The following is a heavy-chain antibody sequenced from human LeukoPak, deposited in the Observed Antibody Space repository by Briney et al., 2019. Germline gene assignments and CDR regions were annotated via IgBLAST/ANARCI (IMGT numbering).Heavy chain of an antibody. D-gene: IGHD2-8*01. CDR1: GFTFSSYS. J-gene: IGHJ6*03. CDR3: AKDGCTNGVCYYYYMDV. CDR2: ISSSSSYI. Sequence: GGSLRLSCAASGFTFSSYSMNWVRQAPGKGLEWVSSISSSSSYIYYADSVKGRFTISRDNAKNSLYLQMNSLRAEDTAVYYCAKDGCTNGVCYYYYMDVWGKGTTVTVSS. V-gene: IGHV3-21*01.